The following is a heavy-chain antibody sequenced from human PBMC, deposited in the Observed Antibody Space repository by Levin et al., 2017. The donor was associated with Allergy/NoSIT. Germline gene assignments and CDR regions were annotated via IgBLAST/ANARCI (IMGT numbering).Heavy chain of an antibody. J-gene: IGHJ6*02. CDR2: MNPNSGGT. V-gene: IGHV1-2*02. Sequence: GESLKISCEASGYTFTAHYVHWVRQAPGQGLEWLGWMNPNSGGTNYAQSFRGRVTMTRDTSINIAYMELSSLRSDDSAVYYCARGQGSSMDVWGQGTTVTVSS. CDR1: GYTFTAHY. CDR3: ARGQGSSMDV.